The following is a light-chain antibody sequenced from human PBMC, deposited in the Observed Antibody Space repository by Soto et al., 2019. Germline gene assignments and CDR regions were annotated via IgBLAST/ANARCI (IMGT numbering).Light chain of an antibody. CDR3: CSYVDSYTVV. J-gene: IGLJ3*02. CDR1: SSDFGAYNY. Sequence: QSALTQPRSVSGSPGQSVTISCTGTSSDFGAYNYVSWYQQHPGKAPKLMIYDVTERPSGVPDRFSGSKSGYTASLTISGVHADDEADYYCCSYVDSYTVVFGGGTKVTVL. V-gene: IGLV2-11*01. CDR2: DVT.